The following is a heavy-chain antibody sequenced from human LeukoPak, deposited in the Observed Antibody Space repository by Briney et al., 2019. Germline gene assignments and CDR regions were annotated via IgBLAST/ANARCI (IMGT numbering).Heavy chain of an antibody. CDR2: IGPGGDI. CDR3: ARRFDS. CDR1: GFSFTAYS. V-gene: IGHV3-48*01. J-gene: IGHJ4*02. Sequence: GGSLRLSCVASGFSFTAYSMNWVRQAPGRGLEWISYIGPGGDIYYADSVTGRFTVSRDIAKHSLYLQMNGLRVEDTAVYYCARRFDSWGQGTLVTVSS.